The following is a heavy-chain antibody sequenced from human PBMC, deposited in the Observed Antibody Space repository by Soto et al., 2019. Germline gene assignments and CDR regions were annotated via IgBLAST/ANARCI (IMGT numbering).Heavy chain of an antibody. CDR3: ARDLAAAGTFYYAMDV. CDR2: IYYSGST. CDR1: GGSISSGGYY. J-gene: IGHJ6*02. Sequence: QVQLQESGPGLVKPSQTLSLTCTVSGGSISSGGYYWSWIRQHPGKGLEWIGYIYYSGSTYYNPSLTSRVTMSVDTSKNQFSLKLSSVTAAETAVYYCARDLAAAGTFYYAMDVWGQGTTVTVSS. V-gene: IGHV4-31*03. D-gene: IGHD6-13*01.